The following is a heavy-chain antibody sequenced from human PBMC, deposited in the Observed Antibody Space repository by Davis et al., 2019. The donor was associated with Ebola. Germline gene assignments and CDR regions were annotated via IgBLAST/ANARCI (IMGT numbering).Heavy chain of an antibody. D-gene: IGHD3-16*01. CDR3: ASWGREGY. CDR2: ISYGGST. V-gene: IGHV4-31*03. J-gene: IGHJ4*02. Sequence: SETLSLTCNVSGASISSDDYYWTWIRQHPGKGLEWIGYISYGGSTYYNPSLKSRVTISVDTSKNQFSLKLSSVTAADTAVYYCASWGREGYWGQGTLVTVSS. CDR1: GASISSDDYY.